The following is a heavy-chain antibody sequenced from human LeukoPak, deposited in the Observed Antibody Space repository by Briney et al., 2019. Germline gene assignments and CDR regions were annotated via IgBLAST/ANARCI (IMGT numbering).Heavy chain of an antibody. CDR1: GGTFSSYA. V-gene: IGHV1-69*05. CDR2: IIPIFGTA. D-gene: IGHD6-13*01. J-gene: IGHJ5*02. Sequence: SVKVSCKASGGTFSSYAISWVRQAPGQGLEWMGRIIPIFGTANYAQKFQGRVTITTDESTSTAYMELSSLRSEDTAVYCCASIASRRYNWFDPWGQGTLVTVSS. CDR3: ASIASRRYNWFDP.